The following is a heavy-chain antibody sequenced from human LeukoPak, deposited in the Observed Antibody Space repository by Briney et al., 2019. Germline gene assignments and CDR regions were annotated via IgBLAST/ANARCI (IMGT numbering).Heavy chain of an antibody. V-gene: IGHV4-59*01. J-gene: IGHJ4*02. CDR1: GVSISSYS. CDR2: IHYSGST. CDR3: ARSTLSSGWYHY. Sequence: PSETLSLTCTVSGVSISSYSWSWIRQPPGKGLEWIGYIHYSGSTNDNPSLKSRVTISEDTSKNQFSLKLSSVTAADTAVYYCARSTLSSGWYHYWGQGTLVTVSS. D-gene: IGHD6-19*01.